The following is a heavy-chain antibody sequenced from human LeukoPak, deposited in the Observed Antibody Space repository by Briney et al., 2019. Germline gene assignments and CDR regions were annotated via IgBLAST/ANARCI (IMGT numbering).Heavy chain of an antibody. J-gene: IGHJ5*02. CDR3: ARERGVVVVPAARYWFDP. CDR1: GYTFTSYG. CDR2: ISAYNGNT. Sequence: ASVKVSCKASGYTFTSYGISWVRQAPGQGLEGMGWISAYNGNTNYAQKLQGRVTMTTDTSTSTAYMELRSMRSDDTAVYYCARERGVVVVPAARYWFDPWGQGTLVTVSS. D-gene: IGHD2-2*01. V-gene: IGHV1-18*01.